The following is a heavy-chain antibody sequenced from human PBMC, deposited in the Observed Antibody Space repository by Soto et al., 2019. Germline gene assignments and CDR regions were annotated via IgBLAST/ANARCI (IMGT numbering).Heavy chain of an antibody. V-gene: IGHV3-7*01. CDR2: IKQDGSEK. Sequence: PGGSLRLSCAASGFTFSSYGMHWVRQAPGKGLEWVANIKQDGSEKYYVDSVKGRFTISRDNAKNSLYLQMNSLRAEDTAVYYCARVTKGITMVRGVISPTDYWGQGTLVTVSS. CDR3: ARVTKGITMVRGVISPTDY. CDR1: GFTFSSYG. J-gene: IGHJ4*02. D-gene: IGHD3-10*01.